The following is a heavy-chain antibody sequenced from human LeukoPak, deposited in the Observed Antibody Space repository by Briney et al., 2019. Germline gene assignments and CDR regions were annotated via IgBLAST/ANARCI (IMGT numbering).Heavy chain of an antibody. V-gene: IGHV4-38-2*02. Sequence: MSSETLSLTCTVSGGSISSSHYWGWIRQPPGKGLEWIGNIYHSGITYYNQFNSSLKSRVTISIDTSKNQFSLRLTSVTAADTAVYFCATLVSTRYYFDYWGQGTLVTVPS. CDR2: IYHSGIT. CDR1: GGSISSSHY. J-gene: IGHJ4*02. D-gene: IGHD5/OR15-5a*01. CDR3: ATLVSTRYYFDY.